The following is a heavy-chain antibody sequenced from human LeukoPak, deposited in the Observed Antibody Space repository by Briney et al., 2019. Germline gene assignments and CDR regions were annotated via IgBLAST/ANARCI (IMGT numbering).Heavy chain of an antibody. V-gene: IGHV4-39*01. D-gene: IGHD3-10*01. Sequence: SETLSLTCTVSGVSISSTSYYWGGIRQPPGKGLEWIGSGYDSGSTYYNPSLKSRVTISVDTSKNRFSLNLSSVTAADTAVYCCARQPTGSGSYYSGYYFDYWGQGTLVTVSS. CDR1: GVSISSTSYY. CDR2: GYDSGST. J-gene: IGHJ4*02. CDR3: ARQPTGSGSYYSGYYFDY.